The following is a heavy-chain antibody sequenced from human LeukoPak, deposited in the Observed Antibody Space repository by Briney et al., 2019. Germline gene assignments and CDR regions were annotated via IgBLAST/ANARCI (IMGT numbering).Heavy chain of an antibody. Sequence: SVKVSCKASGYSFTTYGMNWVPQAPGQGLEWMGGIVPILGTANYAQKFQGRVTITADDSTGTAYMELTSLRSADTAVYYCARSQGYSYGSSYWGQGTLVTVSS. J-gene: IGHJ4*02. CDR2: IVPILGTA. V-gene: IGHV1-69*13. D-gene: IGHD5-18*01. CDR3: ARSQGYSYGSSY. CDR1: GYSFTTYG.